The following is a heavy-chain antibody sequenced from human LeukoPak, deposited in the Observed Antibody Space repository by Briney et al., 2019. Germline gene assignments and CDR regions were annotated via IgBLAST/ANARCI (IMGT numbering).Heavy chain of an antibody. CDR1: GGSISTGGYY. D-gene: IGHD5-18*01. Sequence: SETLSLTCTVSGGSISTGGYYWTWIRQHPGKGLEWIGYIYNSGTTYYNPSLESRVTISGDTSKNQFSQKLNSVTAADTAVYYCARTAGWSYGFDYWGQGTLVTVS. V-gene: IGHV4-31*03. CDR2: IYNSGTT. CDR3: ARTAGWSYGFDY. J-gene: IGHJ4*02.